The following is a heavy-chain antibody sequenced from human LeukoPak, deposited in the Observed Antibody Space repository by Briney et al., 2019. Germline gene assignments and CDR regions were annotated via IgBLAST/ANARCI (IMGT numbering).Heavy chain of an antibody. Sequence: PGGSLRLSCAASGFTFSSYAMSWVRQAPGKGLEWVSAISGSGGDTYYADSVKGRFTISRDNSKNTLYLQMSSLRAEDTAVYYCAKDAWFVVVELDFDYWGQGTLVTVSS. D-gene: IGHD2-15*01. J-gene: IGHJ4*02. CDR3: AKDAWFVVVELDFDY. CDR1: GFTFSSYA. CDR2: ISGSGGDT. V-gene: IGHV3-23*01.